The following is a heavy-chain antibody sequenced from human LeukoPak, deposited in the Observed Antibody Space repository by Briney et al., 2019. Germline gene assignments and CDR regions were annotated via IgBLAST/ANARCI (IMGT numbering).Heavy chain of an antibody. J-gene: IGHJ4*02. D-gene: IGHD1-26*01. V-gene: IGHV3-30*18. CDR2: ISYDGSNK. CDR1: GFTFSSYG. Sequence: GGSLRLSCAASGFTFSSYGMHWVRQAPGKGLEWVAVISYDGSNKYYADSVKGRFTISRDNSKNTLYLQMNSLRAEDTAVYYCAKDLSGSYYSFDYWGQGTLVTDSS. CDR3: AKDLSGSYYSFDY.